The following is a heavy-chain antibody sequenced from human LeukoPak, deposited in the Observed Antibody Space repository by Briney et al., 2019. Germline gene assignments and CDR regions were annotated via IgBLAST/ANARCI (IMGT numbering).Heavy chain of an antibody. Sequence: SETLSLTCGVSGGSISSSNWWTWVRQPPGKGLEWIGEISSQSGSANYNPSLMRRATISVDKSKNQFSLRLSSVTAADTAVYYCAKIFCSSITCYVDFWGQGTLVTVSS. CDR2: ISSQSGSA. D-gene: IGHD2-2*01. CDR1: GGSISSSNW. J-gene: IGHJ4*02. V-gene: IGHV4-4*02. CDR3: AKIFCSSITCYVDF.